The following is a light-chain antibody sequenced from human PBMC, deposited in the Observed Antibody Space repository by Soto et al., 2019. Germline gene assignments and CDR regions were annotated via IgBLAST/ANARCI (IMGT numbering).Light chain of an antibody. Sequence: DIQMTQSPSTLSASVGDRVTITCRASQSISSWLAWYKQKPGKAPKLLIYDASSLESGVPLRFSGSGSGTEFTLTISSLQPDDFATYYCQQYNSYWTFGQGTKV. V-gene: IGKV1-5*01. CDR1: QSISSW. J-gene: IGKJ1*01. CDR2: DAS. CDR3: QQYNSYWT.